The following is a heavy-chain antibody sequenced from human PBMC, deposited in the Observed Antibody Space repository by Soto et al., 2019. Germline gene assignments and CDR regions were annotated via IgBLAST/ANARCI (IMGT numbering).Heavy chain of an antibody. CDR2: IDKVGTDS. CDR1: EFTFSGRS. Sequence: EVQLVESGGGLVQPGGSLRLSFAASEFTFSGRSVHWVRQAPGKGLVWVSGIDKVGTDSTYADSVKGGFTSSRDNAKNTVYLQMSILRVEDTAVYYCARGWFGPDVWGKGTTVTVSS. V-gene: IGHV3-74*01. D-gene: IGHD3-10*01. CDR3: ARGWFGPDV. J-gene: IGHJ6*03.